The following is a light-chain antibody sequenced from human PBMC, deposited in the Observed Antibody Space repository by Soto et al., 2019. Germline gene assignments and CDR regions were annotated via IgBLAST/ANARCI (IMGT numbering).Light chain of an antibody. J-gene: IGKJ1*01. CDR3: QQRSDWPPLWT. CDR2: AAS. V-gene: IGKV3-11*01. CDR1: QSVSSY. Sequence: EIVLTQSPATLSLSPGERATLSCRASQSVSSYVAWYQQKPGQAPSLLIYAASNRATGIPARFSGSGSGTDFTLTISSLEAEDSAVYYCQQRSDWPPLWTFGQGTKWIS.